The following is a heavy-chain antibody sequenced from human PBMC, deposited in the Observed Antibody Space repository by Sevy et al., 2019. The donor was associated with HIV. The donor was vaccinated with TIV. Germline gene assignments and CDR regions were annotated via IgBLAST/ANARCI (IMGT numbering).Heavy chain of an antibody. D-gene: IGHD4-4*01. Sequence: GGSLRLSCATSAFRFNTNWMSWVRQAPGKGLEWLSHIMYDGSQKYYVDSVKGRFTISRDNAKNSPYLQMNSLRVEDTAVYDCVGGHYTVWGHGTLVTVSS. J-gene: IGHJ4*01. CDR2: IMYDGSQK. V-gene: IGHV3-7*01. CDR3: VGGHYTV. CDR1: AFRFNTNW.